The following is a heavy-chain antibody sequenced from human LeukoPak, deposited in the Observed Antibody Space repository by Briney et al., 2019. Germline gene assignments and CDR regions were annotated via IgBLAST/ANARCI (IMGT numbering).Heavy chain of an antibody. V-gene: IGHV3-11*05. Sequence: IPGGSLRLSCAASGFTFSDYYMSWIRQAPGKGLEGVSYISSSSSYTDYADSVKGRFTISRDNAKNSLNLQMNSLRAEDTAVYYCARDSGYSGYSDYWGQGTLVTVSS. J-gene: IGHJ4*02. D-gene: IGHD5-12*01. CDR3: ARDSGYSGYSDY. CDR1: GFTFSDYY. CDR2: ISSSSSYT.